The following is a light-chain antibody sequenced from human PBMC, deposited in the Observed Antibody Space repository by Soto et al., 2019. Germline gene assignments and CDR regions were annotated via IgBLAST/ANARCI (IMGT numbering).Light chain of an antibody. CDR2: KAS. CDR3: QEYNSDSYT. V-gene: IGKV1-5*03. Sequence: DIQMTQSPSTLSASVGDRVTITCRASQSISSWLAWYQQKPGKAPDLLIDKASSLESGVPSRFSGSGSGTEFTLTISTLQPDDFATYYCQEYNSDSYTFGQGTKLEIK. CDR1: QSISSW. J-gene: IGKJ2*01.